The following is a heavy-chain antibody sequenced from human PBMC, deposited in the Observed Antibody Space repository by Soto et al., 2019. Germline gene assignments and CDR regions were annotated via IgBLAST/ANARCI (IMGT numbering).Heavy chain of an antibody. D-gene: IGHD2-15*01. CDR2: ISDGGDLI. CDR1: GFPFSNHA. J-gene: IGHJ4*02. Sequence: EVQLLESGGGLVQPGGSLRVSCAASGFPFSNHAMSWVRQAPGKGLEWVSGISDGGDLIYYADSVKGRFSMSRDNSENMLYLQMTNLRAEDTAIYFCAKRQGTGLAAKNFDFWGQETLVTVSS. V-gene: IGHV3-23*01. CDR3: AKRQGTGLAAKNFDF.